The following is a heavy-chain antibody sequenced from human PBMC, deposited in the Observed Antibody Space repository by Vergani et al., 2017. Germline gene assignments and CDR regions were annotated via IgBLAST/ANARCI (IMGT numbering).Heavy chain of an antibody. Sequence: VQLVESGGGLVQPGRSLRLSCIASGFTFGDDAMSWFRQAPGQGLAWVAVISYDGSNKYYADSVNGRFTISRDSFKNSLYLQMDSLRPDDTALYYCAKYSAGRQGYNYEYGVDDWGQGTLVTVSS. CDR1: GFTFGDDA. CDR2: ISYDGSNK. CDR3: AKYSAGRQGYNYEYGVDD. J-gene: IGHJ4*02. V-gene: IGHV3-30*18. D-gene: IGHD5-24*01.